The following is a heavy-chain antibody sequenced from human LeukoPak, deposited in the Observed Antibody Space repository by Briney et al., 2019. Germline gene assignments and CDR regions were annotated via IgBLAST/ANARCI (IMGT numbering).Heavy chain of an antibody. Sequence: TGGSLRLSCAASGFIFSDFYMTWIRQPPGKGLEWIGYIYYSGSTNYNPSLKSRVTISVDTSKNQFSLKLSSVTAADTAVYYCARVTLYSSGWYVSQYFDYWGQGTLVTVSS. CDR1: GFIFSDFY. CDR2: IYYSGST. CDR3: ARVTLYSSGWYVSQYFDY. D-gene: IGHD6-19*01. V-gene: IGHV4-59*01. J-gene: IGHJ4*02.